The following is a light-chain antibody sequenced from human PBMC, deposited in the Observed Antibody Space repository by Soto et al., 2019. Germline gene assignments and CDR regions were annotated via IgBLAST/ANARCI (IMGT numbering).Light chain of an antibody. J-gene: IGKJ4*01. V-gene: IGKV1-9*01. CDR3: QQLNSYPLT. CDR2: AAS. CDR1: QSISSY. Sequence: TQYTPPWDVSAGRRATLYCXVSQSISSYVAWYQQKPGKAPKLRIYAASTLQSGVTSRVSGSGSGTDFTLTISSLQPEDFATYYCQQLNSYPLTFGGGTKVDIK.